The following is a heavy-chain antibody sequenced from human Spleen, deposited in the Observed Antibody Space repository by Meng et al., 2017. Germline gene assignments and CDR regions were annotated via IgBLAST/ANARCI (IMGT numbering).Heavy chain of an antibody. V-gene: IGHV3-48*03. CDR1: GFTFSSYE. Sequence: GESLKISCAASGFTFSSYEMNWVRQAPGKGLEWVSYISSSGSTIYYADSVKGRFTISRDNAKNSLYLQMNSLGAEDTAVYYCARTVGFGLLWFGELLYWGQGTLVTVSS. CDR2: ISSSGSTI. J-gene: IGHJ4*02. D-gene: IGHD3-10*01. CDR3: ARTVGFGLLWFGELLY.